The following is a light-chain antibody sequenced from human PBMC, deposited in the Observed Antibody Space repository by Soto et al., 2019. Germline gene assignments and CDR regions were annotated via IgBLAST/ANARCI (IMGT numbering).Light chain of an antibody. V-gene: IGLV1-40*01. CDR1: SSNIGEVYA. CDR2: GNS. J-gene: IGLJ2*01. CDR3: QYYYSSLIVV. Sequence: QSVLTQPPSVSAAPGQRVTISCTVSSSNIGEVYAVHRYQQLPGTAPKLLINGNSNRPSGVPNRFFGSKSGTSASLAITWRLDEEEEDYYCQYYYSSLIVVFGGGTKLTVL.